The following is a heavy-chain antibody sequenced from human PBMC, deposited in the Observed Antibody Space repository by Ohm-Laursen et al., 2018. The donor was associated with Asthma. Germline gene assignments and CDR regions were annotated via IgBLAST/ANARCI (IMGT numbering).Heavy chain of an antibody. D-gene: IGHD6-19*01. CDR3: ARGTPGIAVADNFDY. J-gene: IGHJ4*02. CDR2: IYYSGST. Sequence: SQTLSLTCTVSGSSISSGGYYWSWIRQHPGKGLEWIGYIYYSGSTYYNPSLKSRVTISVDTSKNQFSLKLSSVTAADTAVYYCARGTPGIAVADNFDYWGQGTLVTVSS. CDR1: GSSISSGGYY. V-gene: IGHV4-31*03.